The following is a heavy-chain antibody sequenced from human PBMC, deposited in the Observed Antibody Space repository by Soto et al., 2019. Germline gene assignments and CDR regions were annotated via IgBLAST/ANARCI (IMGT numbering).Heavy chain of an antibody. CDR2: INPNSGGT. CDR1: GYTFTGYY. J-gene: IGHJ5*02. V-gene: IGHV1-2*04. Sequence: QVQLVQSGAEVKKPGASVKVSCKASGYTFTGYYMHWVRQAPGQGLEWMGWINPNSGGTNYAQKFQGWVTMTRDTSISTAYMELSRLRSDDTAVYYCARGTLEEPSSSWYNWFDPWGQGTLVTVSS. D-gene: IGHD6-13*01. CDR3: ARGTLEEPSSSWYNWFDP.